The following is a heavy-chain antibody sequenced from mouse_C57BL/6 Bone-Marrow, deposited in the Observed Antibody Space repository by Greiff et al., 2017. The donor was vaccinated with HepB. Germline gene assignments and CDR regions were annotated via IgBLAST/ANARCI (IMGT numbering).Heavy chain of an antibody. CDR3: ARGGRYGSSYVDYFDY. CDR1: GYSITSGYY. J-gene: IGHJ2*01. V-gene: IGHV3-6*01. CDR2: ISYDGSN. Sequence: EVKLLESGPGLVKPSQSLSLTCSVTGYSITSGYYWNWIRQFPGNKLEWMGYISYDGSNNYNPSLKNRISITRDTSKNQFFLKLNSVTTEDTATYYCARGGRYGSSYVDYFDYWGQGTTLTVSS. D-gene: IGHD1-1*01.